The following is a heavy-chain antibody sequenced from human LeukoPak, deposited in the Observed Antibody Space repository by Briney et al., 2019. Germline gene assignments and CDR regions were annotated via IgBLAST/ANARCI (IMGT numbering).Heavy chain of an antibody. V-gene: IGHV3-74*01. CDR3: TGGFGHNWSPFEN. D-gene: IGHD1-1*01. CDR2: INGDGSDI. Sequence: PGGSLRLSCAVSGLTFRNYWMHWVRQAPGKGLVRVSRINGDGSDISYADSVKGRFTISRDNAKNTLSLQMNSLTDDGTALYYCTGGFGHNWSPFENWGQGTLVTVSS. J-gene: IGHJ4*02. CDR1: GLTFRNYW.